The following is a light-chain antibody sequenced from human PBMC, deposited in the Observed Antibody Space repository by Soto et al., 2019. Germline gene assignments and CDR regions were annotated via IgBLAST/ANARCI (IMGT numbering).Light chain of an antibody. CDR2: DAS. CDR1: QSISSW. V-gene: IGKV1-5*01. CDR3: QQYNSYSPT. Sequence: DIQMTQSPSTLSASVGDRVTITCRASQSISSWLAWYQQKPGKAPKLLIDDASSLESGVPSRFSGSGSGTEFTLTISSLQPDDSATYYCQQYNSYSPTFGGGTKVEIK. J-gene: IGKJ4*01.